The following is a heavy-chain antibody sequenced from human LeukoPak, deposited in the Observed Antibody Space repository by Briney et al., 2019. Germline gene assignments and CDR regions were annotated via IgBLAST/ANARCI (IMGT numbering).Heavy chain of an antibody. D-gene: IGHD3-9*01. CDR3: ARVNKSYYDILTGYYDY. J-gene: IGHJ4*02. V-gene: IGHV4-34*01. CDR1: GGSFSGYY. Sequence: SETLSLTCAVYGGSFSGYYWSWIRQPPGKGLEWIGEINHSGSTNYNASLKSRVTISVDTSKNPFSLKLSSVTAADTAVYYCARVNKSYYDILTGYYDYWGQGTLVTVSS. CDR2: INHSGST.